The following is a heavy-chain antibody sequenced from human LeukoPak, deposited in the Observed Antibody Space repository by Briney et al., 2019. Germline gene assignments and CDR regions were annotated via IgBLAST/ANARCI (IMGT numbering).Heavy chain of an antibody. CDR1: GFTFSSYW. D-gene: IGHD1-26*01. V-gene: IGHV3-74*01. CDR2: INSDGSST. J-gene: IGHJ5*02. CDR3: AKGVGATPNWFDP. Sequence: GGSLRLSCAASGFTFSSYWMHWVRQAPGKGLVWVSRINSDGSSTSYADSVKGRFTISRDNAKNTLYLQMNSLRAEDTALYYCAKGVGATPNWFDPWGQGTLVTVSS.